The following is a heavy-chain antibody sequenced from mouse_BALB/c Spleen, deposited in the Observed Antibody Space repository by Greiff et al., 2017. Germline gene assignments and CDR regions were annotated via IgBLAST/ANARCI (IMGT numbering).Heavy chain of an antibody. J-gene: IGHJ3*01. CDR3: ARHLITTAPAY. CDR1: GFTFSSYT. CDR2: ISNGGGST. V-gene: IGHV5-12-2*01. Sequence: EVKLMESGGGLVQPGGSLKLSCAASGFTFSSYTMSWVRQTPEKRLEWVAYISNGGGSTYYPDTVKGRFTISRDNAKNTLYLQMSSLKSEDTAMYYCARHLITTAPAYWGQGTLVTVSA. D-gene: IGHD1-2*01.